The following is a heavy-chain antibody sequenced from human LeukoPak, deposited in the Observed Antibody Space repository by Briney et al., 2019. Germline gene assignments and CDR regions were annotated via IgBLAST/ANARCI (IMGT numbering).Heavy chain of an antibody. Sequence: GGSLRLSCAASGFTFSSYAMHWVRQAPGKGPEWVAVISYDGSNKYYADSVKGRFTISRDNSKNTLYLQMNSLRAEDTAVYYCARDTAMVTSLVYWGQGTLVTVSS. V-gene: IGHV3-30-3*01. J-gene: IGHJ4*02. CDR3: ARDTAMVTSLVY. CDR2: ISYDGSNK. CDR1: GFTFSSYA. D-gene: IGHD5-18*01.